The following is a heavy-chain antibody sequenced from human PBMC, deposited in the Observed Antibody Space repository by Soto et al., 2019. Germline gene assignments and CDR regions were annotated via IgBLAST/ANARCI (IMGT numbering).Heavy chain of an antibody. CDR2: IHYSGST. CDR1: GGSVSSGSYY. Sequence: PSETLSLTCTVSGGSVSSGSYYWSWIRQPPGKGLEWIGYIHYSGSTNYNPSLKSRVTISVDTSKSQFSLKLSSVTAADTAVYYCARAVGAAFYYLDFWCQGNLVTVSS. CDR3: ARAVGAAFYYLDF. V-gene: IGHV4-61*01. J-gene: IGHJ4*02. D-gene: IGHD1-26*01.